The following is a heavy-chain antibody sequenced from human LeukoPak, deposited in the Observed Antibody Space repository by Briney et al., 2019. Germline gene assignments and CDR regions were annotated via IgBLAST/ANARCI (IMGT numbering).Heavy chain of an antibody. J-gene: IGHJ5*02. CDR3: ARGGLRFLEWLLSRSWFDP. CDR1: GGSISNSTFY. Sequence: SETLSLTCAVSGGSISNSTFYWGWIRPPPGKGLVWVVSIYYSGRTYYNPSLQSRVTISVDTSKSQFSLKLSSVTAADTAVDYCARGGLRFLEWLLSRSWFDPWGQGTLVTVSS. D-gene: IGHD3-3*01. V-gene: IGHV4-39*07. CDR2: IYYSGRT.